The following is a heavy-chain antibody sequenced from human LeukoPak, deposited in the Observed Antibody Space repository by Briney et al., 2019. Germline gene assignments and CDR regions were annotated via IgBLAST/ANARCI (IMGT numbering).Heavy chain of an antibody. J-gene: IGHJ6*02. D-gene: IGHD3-22*01. CDR2: IIPIFGTA. Sequence: GASVNVSCKASGGTFSSYAISWVRQAPGQGLEWMGGIIPIFGTANYAQKFQGRVTITADESTSTAYMELSSLRSEDTAVYYCARDSPDYYDSSGYYYYGMDVWGQGTTVTVSS. V-gene: IGHV1-69*01. CDR3: ARDSPDYYDSSGYYYYGMDV. CDR1: GGTFSSYA.